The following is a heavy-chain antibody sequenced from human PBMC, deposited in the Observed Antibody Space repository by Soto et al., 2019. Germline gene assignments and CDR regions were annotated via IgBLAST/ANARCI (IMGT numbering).Heavy chain of an antibody. V-gene: IGHV3-21*01. CDR2: INYKSHI. D-gene: IGHD3-10*01. Sequence: EVQLVESGGGLVKPGGSLRLSCAASGFTFSSYSMNWVRQAPGKGLEWVSSINYKSHIDYADSVKGRFTISRDNAKNSLYLQMNSLSAEDTAVYFCARDLIYAGYYYYMDVWGIGTTVTVSS. CDR3: ARDLIYAGYYYYMDV. J-gene: IGHJ6*03. CDR1: GFTFSSYS.